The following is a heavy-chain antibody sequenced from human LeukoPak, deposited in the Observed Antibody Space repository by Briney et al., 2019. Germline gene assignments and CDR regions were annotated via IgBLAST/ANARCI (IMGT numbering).Heavy chain of an antibody. D-gene: IGHD2-15*01. CDR1: GFTFSSYA. Sequence: GGSLRPSCAASGFTFSSYAMSGCRQARGKGLEWVSAISGSGGSTYYADSVKGRFTISRDNSKNTLYLQMNSLRAEDTAVYYCAKDSGDFRYCSGGSCHGPGYFDYWGQGTLVTVSS. CDR2: ISGSGGST. CDR3: AKDSGDFRYCSGGSCHGPGYFDY. V-gene: IGHV3-23*01. J-gene: IGHJ4*02.